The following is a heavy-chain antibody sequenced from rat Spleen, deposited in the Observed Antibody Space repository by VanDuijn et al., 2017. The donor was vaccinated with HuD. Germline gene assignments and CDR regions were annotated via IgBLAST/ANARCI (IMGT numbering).Heavy chain of an antibody. J-gene: IGHJ2*01. D-gene: IGHD1-9*01. CDR3: VRHGYTRYYFDY. CDR2: IWTGGST. V-gene: IGHV2-43*01. CDR1: GFSLTNYH. Sequence: QVQLKESGPGLVQPSQTLSLTCTVSGFSLTNYHVSWIRQPPGKGLEWMGVIWTGGSTADNSVFKSRLNISRDTSKSQVFSNMNSLRSEDTATYYCVRHGYTRYYFDYWGQGVMVTVSS.